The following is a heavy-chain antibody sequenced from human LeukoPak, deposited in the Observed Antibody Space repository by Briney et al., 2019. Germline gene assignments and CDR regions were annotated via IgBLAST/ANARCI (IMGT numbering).Heavy chain of an antibody. CDR1: GGSISSYY. Sequence: SETLSLTCTVSGGSISSYYWSWIRQPPGKGLEWIGEINHSGSTNYNPSLKSRVTISVDTSKNQFSLKLSSVTAADTAVYYCASQGIAVAGNWFDPWGQGTLVTVSS. D-gene: IGHD6-19*01. CDR2: INHSGST. J-gene: IGHJ5*02. CDR3: ASQGIAVAGNWFDP. V-gene: IGHV4-34*01.